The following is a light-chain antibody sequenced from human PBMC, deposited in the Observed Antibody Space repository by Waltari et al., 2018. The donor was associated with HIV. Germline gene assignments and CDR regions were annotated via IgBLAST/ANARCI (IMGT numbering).Light chain of an antibody. J-gene: IGLJ2*01. V-gene: IGLV1-47*01. CDR3: SSYAGSSTFVI. CDR2: RNN. CDR1: RSNIGSNH. Sequence: QSVLTQPPSASGTPGQRVTISCSGSRSNIGSNHVYWYQQIPGTAPKPLIYRNNQRPSGVPDRFSGSKSGTSASLAISGLRSEDEADYYCSSYAGSSTFVIFGGGTKLTVL.